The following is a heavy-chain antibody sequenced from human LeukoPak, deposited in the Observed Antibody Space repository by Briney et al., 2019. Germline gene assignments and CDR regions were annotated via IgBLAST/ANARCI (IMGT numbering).Heavy chain of an antibody. J-gene: IGHJ4*02. Sequence: GASVKVSCKASGGTFSSYAISWVRQAPGQGLEWMGRIIPILGIANYAQKFQGRVTITADKSTSTAYMELSSLRSEDTAVYYCARALNYDLWSGTKKYYFDYWGQGTLVTVSS. V-gene: IGHV1-69*04. CDR3: ARALNYDLWSGTKKYYFDY. D-gene: IGHD3-3*01. CDR1: GGTFSSYA. CDR2: IIPILGIA.